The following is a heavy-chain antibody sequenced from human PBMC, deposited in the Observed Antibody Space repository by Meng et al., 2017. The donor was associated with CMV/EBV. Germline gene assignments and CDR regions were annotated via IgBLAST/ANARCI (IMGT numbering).Heavy chain of an antibody. CDR3: ARQCEWGGGSCYGYYYYRMDV. D-gene: IGHD2-15*01. CDR2: ISAYNGNT. CDR1: GYTFTSYG. V-gene: IGHV1-18*01. Sequence: ASVKVSCKASGYTFTSYGISWVRQAPGQGLEWMGWISAYNGNTNYAQKLQGRVTMTTDTSTSTAYMELRSLRSDDTAVYYCARQCEWGGGSCYGYYYYRMDVWGQGTTVTVSS. J-gene: IGHJ6*02.